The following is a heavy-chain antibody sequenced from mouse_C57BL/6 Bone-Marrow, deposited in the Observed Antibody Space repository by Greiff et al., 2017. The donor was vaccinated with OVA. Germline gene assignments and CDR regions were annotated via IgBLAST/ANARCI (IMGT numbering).Heavy chain of an antibody. J-gene: IGHJ1*03. CDR3: AKNYYGSSRYWYFDV. CDR1: GFSLTSYG. CDR2: IWRGGST. V-gene: IGHV2-5*01. D-gene: IGHD1-1*01. Sequence: VQVVESGPGLVQPSQSLSITCTVSGFSLTSYGVHWVRQSPGKGLEWLGVIWRGGSTDYNAAFMSRLSITKDNSKSQVFFKMNSLQADDTAIYYCAKNYYGSSRYWYFDVWGTGTTVTVSS.